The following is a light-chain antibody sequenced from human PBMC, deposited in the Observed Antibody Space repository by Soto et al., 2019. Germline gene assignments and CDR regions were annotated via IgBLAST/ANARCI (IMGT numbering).Light chain of an antibody. V-gene: IGLV2-14*01. CDR1: SSDVGAHNL. CDR3: RAYSVTNTLGV. CDR2: AVS. Sequence: QSVLTQPASVSGSPGQSITISCSGTSSDVGAHNLVSWYQQHPGRAPKLMIYAVSNRPSGVSNRFSGSKSGNTASLTILGLQAEDEADYYCRAYSVTNTLGVFGGGTKLTVL. J-gene: IGLJ3*02.